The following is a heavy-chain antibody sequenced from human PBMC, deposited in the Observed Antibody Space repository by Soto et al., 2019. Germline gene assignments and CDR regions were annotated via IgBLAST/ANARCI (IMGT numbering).Heavy chain of an antibody. CDR3: ARLEGTTVEPGYYYYMDV. CDR1: GGSISSYY. D-gene: IGHD1-1*01. Sequence: SETLSLTCTVSGGSISSYYWSWIRQPPGKGLEWIGYIYYSGSTNYNPSLKSRVTISVDTSKNQFSLKLSSVTAADTAVYYCARLEGTTVEPGYYYYMDVWGKGTTVTVSS. J-gene: IGHJ6*03. CDR2: IYYSGST. V-gene: IGHV4-59*08.